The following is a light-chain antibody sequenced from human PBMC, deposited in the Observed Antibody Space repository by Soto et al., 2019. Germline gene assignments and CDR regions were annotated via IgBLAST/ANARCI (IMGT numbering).Light chain of an antibody. V-gene: IGLV2-14*01. CDR2: EVT. CDR1: SSDVGRYNY. CDR3: GSYTSTYVRI. J-gene: IGLJ1*01. Sequence: QSVLTQPASVSGSPGQSITISCTGTSSDVGRYNYVSWYQQYPGRAPKLIIYEVTNRPSGASDRFSGSKSGNVASLTISGLQAADEADYYCGSYTSTYVRIFGTGTKVTVL.